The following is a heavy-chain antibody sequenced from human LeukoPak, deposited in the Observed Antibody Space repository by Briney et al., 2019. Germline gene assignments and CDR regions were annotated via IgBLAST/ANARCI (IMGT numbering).Heavy chain of an antibody. V-gene: IGHV3-9*01. D-gene: IGHD2-15*01. Sequence: PGGSLRLSCAASGFTFDDYAMHWVRQAPGKGLEWVSGISWNSGSIGYADPVKGRFTISRDNAKNSLYLQMNSLRAEDTALYYCAKDMAYCSGGSCYPPAFDIWGQGTMVTVSS. CDR2: ISWNSGSI. CDR1: GFTFDDYA. J-gene: IGHJ3*02. CDR3: AKDMAYCSGGSCYPPAFDI.